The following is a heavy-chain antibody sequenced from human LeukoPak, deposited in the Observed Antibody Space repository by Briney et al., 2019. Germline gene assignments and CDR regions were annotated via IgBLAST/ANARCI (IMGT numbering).Heavy chain of an antibody. D-gene: IGHD1-26*01. CDR2: INPSGGST. CDR1: GYTFIDHY. J-gene: IGHJ6*03. Sequence: GASVKVSCKTSGYTFIDHYIHWVRQAPAQGSEWMGVINPSGGSTSYAQKFQGRVTMTRDTSSSTVYMELSSLSSEDTAVYYCARDGVVGATGLGHYYYMDVGGKGTTVTVSS. CDR3: ARDGVVGATGLGHYYYMDV. V-gene: IGHV1-46*01.